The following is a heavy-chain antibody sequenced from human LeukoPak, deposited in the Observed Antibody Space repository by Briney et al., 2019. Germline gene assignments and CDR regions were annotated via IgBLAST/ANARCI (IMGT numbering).Heavy chain of an antibody. CDR1: GGSINSYY. Sequence: SETLSLTCTVSGGSINSYYWSWIRQPPGKGLEWIGYIFYSGSTYYNPSLKSRVTISVDTSKNQFSLKLSSVTAADTAVYYCARLVRATYYCDSSGLAGGLFDYWGQGTLVTVSS. V-gene: IGHV4-59*08. J-gene: IGHJ4*02. CDR2: IFYSGST. D-gene: IGHD3-22*01. CDR3: ARLVRATYYCDSSGLAGGLFDY.